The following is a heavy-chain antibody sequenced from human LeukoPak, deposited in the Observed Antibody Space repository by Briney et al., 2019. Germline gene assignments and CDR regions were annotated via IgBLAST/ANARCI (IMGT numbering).Heavy chain of an antibody. CDR1: GFTFSSYS. Sequence: QTGGSLRLSCAASGFTFSSYSMSWVRQAPGKGLVWVSRINSDGSSTSYVDSVKGRFTISRDNAKNTLYLQMNSLRAEDTAAYYCARTYYYDSSGYIGDAFDIWGQGTMVTVSS. CDR2: INSDGSST. D-gene: IGHD3-22*01. V-gene: IGHV3-74*01. J-gene: IGHJ3*02. CDR3: ARTYYYDSSGYIGDAFDI.